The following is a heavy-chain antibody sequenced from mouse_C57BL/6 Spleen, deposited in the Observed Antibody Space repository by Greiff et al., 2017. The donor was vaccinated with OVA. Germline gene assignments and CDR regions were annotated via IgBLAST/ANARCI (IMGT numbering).Heavy chain of an antibody. CDR1: GYSITSGYY. V-gene: IGHV3-6*01. D-gene: IGHD4-1*01. CDR3: ALTGTRAMDY. CDR2: ISYDGSN. J-gene: IGHJ4*01. Sequence: EVKLQESGPGLVKPSQSLSLTCSVTGYSITSGYYWNWIRQFPGNKLEWMGYISYDGSNNYNPSLKNRISITRDTSKNQFFLKLNSVTTEDTATYYCALTGTRAMDYWGQGTSVTVSS.